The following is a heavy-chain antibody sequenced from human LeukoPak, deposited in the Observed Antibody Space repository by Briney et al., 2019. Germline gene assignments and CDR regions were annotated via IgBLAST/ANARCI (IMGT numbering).Heavy chain of an antibody. D-gene: IGHD3-3*01. CDR3: ARERDTIFGVVIFGGAFDI. CDR2: INPGGGST. CDR1: GYIFTNYY. V-gene: IGHV1-46*01. J-gene: IGHJ3*02. Sequence: GASVKVSRKASGYIFTNYYMHWVRQAPGQGLEWMGIINPGGGSTTYAQKFQGRVTMTRDTSTSTVYMELRSLRSDDTAVYYCARERDTIFGVVIFGGAFDIWGQGTMVTVSS.